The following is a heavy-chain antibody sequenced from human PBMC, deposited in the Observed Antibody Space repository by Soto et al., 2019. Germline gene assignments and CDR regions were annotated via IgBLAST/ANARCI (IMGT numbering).Heavy chain of an antibody. Sequence: EVQLVESGGGLVKPGGSLRLSCAASGFTFSSYNMNWVRQAPGKGLEWVSSLSSSSTYIYYADSVKGRFTISRDNAKNTHYLQMTIQRAEDTAVDYCAGWGINYGDYRSMDVWGKGTTVTVSS. V-gene: IGHV3-21*01. CDR3: AGWGINYGDYRSMDV. D-gene: IGHD4-17*01. CDR1: GFTFSSYN. J-gene: IGHJ6*03. CDR2: LSSSSTYI.